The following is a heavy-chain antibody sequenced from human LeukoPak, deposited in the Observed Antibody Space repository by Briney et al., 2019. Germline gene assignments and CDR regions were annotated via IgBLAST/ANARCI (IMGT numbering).Heavy chain of an antibody. CDR3: ARGTVTTGYFDY. V-gene: IGHV4-61*02. CDR1: DGSISTDSYY. J-gene: IGHJ4*02. CDR2: IYTSGST. D-gene: IGHD4-17*01. Sequence: SEALSLTCTVSDGSISTDSYYWGWIRQPAGKGLEWIGRIYTSGSTNYNPSLKSRVTISVDTSKNQFSLKLSSVTAADTAVYYCARGTVTTGYFDYWGQGTLVTVSS.